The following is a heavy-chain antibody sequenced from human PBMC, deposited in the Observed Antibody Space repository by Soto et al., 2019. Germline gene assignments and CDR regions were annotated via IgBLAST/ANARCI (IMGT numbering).Heavy chain of an antibody. V-gene: IGHV3-43*01. CDR2: ISWDGGST. CDR3: AKDIAVAGTGYFDY. CDR1: GFTFDDYT. J-gene: IGHJ4*02. Sequence: PGGSLRLSCAASGFTFDDYTMHWVRQAPGKGLEWVSLISWDGGSTYYADSVKGRFTISRDNSKNSLYLQMNILRTEDTALDYCAKDIAVAGTGYFDYWGQGTRVTVSS. D-gene: IGHD6-19*01.